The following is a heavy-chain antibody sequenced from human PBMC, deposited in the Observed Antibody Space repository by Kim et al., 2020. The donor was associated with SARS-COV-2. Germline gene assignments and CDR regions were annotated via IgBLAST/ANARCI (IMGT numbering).Heavy chain of an antibody. CDR2: ISSSSSYI. D-gene: IGHD3-16*01. V-gene: IGHV3-21*01. Sequence: GGSLRLSCAASGFTFSSYSMNWVRQAPGKGLEWVSSISSSSSYIYYADSVKGRFTISRDNAKNSLYLQMNSLRAEDTAVYYCALLGAYDYVWGSRKTLGGMDVWGQGSTVTVSS. CDR1: GFTFSSYS. J-gene: IGHJ6*02. CDR3: ALLGAYDYVWGSRKTLGGMDV.